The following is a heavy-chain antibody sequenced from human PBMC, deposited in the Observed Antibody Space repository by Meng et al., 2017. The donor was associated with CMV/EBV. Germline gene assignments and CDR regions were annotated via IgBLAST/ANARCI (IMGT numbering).Heavy chain of an antibody. CDR3: AREAVFGLGKYGMDV. D-gene: IGHD3/OR15-3a*01. J-gene: IGHJ6*02. CDR1: GGSISSSSYY. V-gene: IGHV4-39*07. CDR2: VYYIGTT. Sequence: GSLRLSCAVYGGSISSSSYYWGWIRQPPGKGLEWIGSVYYIGTTDHNPSLRSRVIIQVDRAQNQFSLELRSVTVADTAVYYCAREAVFGLGKYGMDVWGQGTTVTVSS.